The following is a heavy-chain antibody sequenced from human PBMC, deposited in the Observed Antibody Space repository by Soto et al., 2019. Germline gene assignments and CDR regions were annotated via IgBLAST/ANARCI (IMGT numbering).Heavy chain of an antibody. CDR1: GFTFSSYA. CDR3: AKDLIAIFGVVMVIDY. V-gene: IGHV3-23*01. J-gene: IGHJ4*02. Sequence: EVQLLESGGGLVQPGGSLTLSWAASGFTFSSYAMSWVRQAPCKGLERVSAISGSGGSTYYADSVKGQFTISRYNSKKKLYLKMCRRRAADTALYYCAKDLIAIFGVVMVIDYWGQGTLVTVSS. D-gene: IGHD3-3*01. CDR2: ISGSGGST.